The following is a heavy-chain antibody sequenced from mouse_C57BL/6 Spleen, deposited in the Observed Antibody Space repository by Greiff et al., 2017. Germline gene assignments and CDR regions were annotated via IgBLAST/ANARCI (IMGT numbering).Heavy chain of an antibody. D-gene: IGHD1-1*01. CDR1: GYTFTSYW. CDR3: ARFTTVVATYYFDY. J-gene: IGHJ2*01. Sequence: VQLQQPGAELVRPGSSVKLSCKASGYTFTSYWMNWVKQRPVQGLEWIGNIDPSDGGTNYNQKFKDKATLTVDKSSSTAYMQLRSLTSEDSAVYYCARFTTVVATYYFDYWGQGTTLTVSS. V-gene: IGHV1-52*01. CDR2: IDPSDGGT.